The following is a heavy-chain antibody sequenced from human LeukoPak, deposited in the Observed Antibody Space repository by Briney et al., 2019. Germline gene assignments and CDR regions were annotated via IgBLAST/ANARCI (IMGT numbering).Heavy chain of an antibody. Sequence: SVKVSCKASGGTFSSYAISWVRQAPGQGLEWMGRIIPILGMANYAQKFQGRVTITADKSTSTAYMELSSLRSEDTAVYYCARVRGIQLWFSNYMDVWGKGTTVTVSS. CDR1: GGTFSSYA. D-gene: IGHD5-18*01. J-gene: IGHJ6*03. CDR3: ARVRGIQLWFSNYMDV. V-gene: IGHV1-69*04. CDR2: IIPILGMA.